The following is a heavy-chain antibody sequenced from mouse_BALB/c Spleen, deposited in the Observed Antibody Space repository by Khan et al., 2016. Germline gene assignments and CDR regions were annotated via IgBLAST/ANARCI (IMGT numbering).Heavy chain of an antibody. D-gene: IGHD3-3*01. J-gene: IGHJ2*01. V-gene: IGHV1-80*01. CDR1: GYAFSSYW. Sequence: QVQLQQSGAELVRPGSSVKISCKASGYAFSSYWMNWVKQRPGQGLEWIGQIYPGDGDTNYNGKFKGKATLTADKSSSTAYMQLSSLTSEDSAVYFCARAGLTRAFASGGQGTTLTVSA. CDR2: IYPGDGDT. CDR3: ARAGLTRAFAS.